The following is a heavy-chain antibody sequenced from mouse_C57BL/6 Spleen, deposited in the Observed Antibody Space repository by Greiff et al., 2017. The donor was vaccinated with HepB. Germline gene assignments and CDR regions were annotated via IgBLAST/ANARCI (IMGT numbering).Heavy chain of an antibody. V-gene: IGHV1-53*01. Sequence: QVQLQQPGTELVKPGASVKLSCKASGYTFTSYWTHWVKQRPGQGLEWIGNINPSNGGPNYNEKFKSKATLTVDKSSSTAYMQLSSLTSEDSAVYYCAREIITTVVAHFDYWGQGTTLTVSS. CDR1: GYTFTSYW. D-gene: IGHD1-1*01. CDR3: AREIITTVVAHFDY. CDR2: INPSNGGP. J-gene: IGHJ2*01.